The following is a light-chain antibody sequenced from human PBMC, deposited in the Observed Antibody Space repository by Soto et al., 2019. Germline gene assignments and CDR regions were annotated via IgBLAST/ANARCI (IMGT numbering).Light chain of an antibody. Sequence: DIVMTQSPDSLAVSLGERATINCKSSQSVLYNSNNKNYLAWYQQKPGQPPKLLIYWASTRESGVPDRFSGSGSGTDFTLTISSLQADDVAVYYCQQYYSTPLTFGGGSKLEIK. V-gene: IGKV4-1*01. CDR3: QQYYSTPLT. CDR1: QSVLYNSNNKNY. J-gene: IGKJ4*01. CDR2: WAS.